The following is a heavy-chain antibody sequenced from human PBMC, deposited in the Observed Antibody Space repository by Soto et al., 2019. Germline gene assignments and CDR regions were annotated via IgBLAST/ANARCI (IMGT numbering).Heavy chain of an antibody. CDR3: ATMGSSGYDRSLAY. CDR2: ISPGNGGT. D-gene: IGHD5-12*01. CDR1: EYTFTSYY. V-gene: IGHV1-2*02. Sequence: ASVKVSCKASEYTFTSYYIHWVRQAPGQGLEWMGRISPGNGGTSYAQKFQGRVTMTRDASISTAYMELSSLRSDDAAVYYCATMGSSGYDRSLAYWGQGALVTV. J-gene: IGHJ4*02.